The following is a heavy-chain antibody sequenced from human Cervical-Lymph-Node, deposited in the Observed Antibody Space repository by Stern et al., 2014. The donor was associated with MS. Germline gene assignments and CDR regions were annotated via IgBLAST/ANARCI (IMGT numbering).Heavy chain of an antibody. V-gene: IGHV1-46*01. CDR1: GYIFSNYF. Sequence: QVQLVESGAELKRPGASLRVSCKTSGYIFSNYFIHWVRQAPGQGLEWMGLLNPLTASTISAQKFQGRLTLTGDTSTTTVSMELRSLTSGDTAGYYCARGEGRFDPWGQGTLVTVSS. J-gene: IGHJ5*02. CDR2: LNPLTAST. CDR3: ARGEGRFDP.